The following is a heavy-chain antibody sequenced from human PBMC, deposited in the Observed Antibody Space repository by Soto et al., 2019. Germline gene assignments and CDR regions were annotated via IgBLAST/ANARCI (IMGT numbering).Heavy chain of an antibody. Sequence: QVQLVPSGAEVKKPGASVKVSCKASGYTFTSYYMHWVRQAPGQGLEWMGIINPSGGSTSYAQKLQGRVHMTRDTTTITGYLALSSLRCEDTAVYYSARSTIRPYSSSLDEDYYYGIYVWGEGTTEIVSS. CDR2: INPSGGST. CDR1: GYTFTSYY. V-gene: IGHV1-46*01. J-gene: IGHJ6*04. D-gene: IGHD6-6*01. CDR3: ARSTIRPYSSSLDEDYYYGIYV.